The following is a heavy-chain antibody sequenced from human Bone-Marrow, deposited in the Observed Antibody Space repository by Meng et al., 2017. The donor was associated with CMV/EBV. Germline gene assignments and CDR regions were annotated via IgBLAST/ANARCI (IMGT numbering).Heavy chain of an antibody. V-gene: IGHV3-30*02. Sequence: SCAASGFSFSEYGLHWVRQAPGKGLEWVSFIQFDGNKKYYEDSVKGRFTISRDNSKNTLYLQMTSLRVEDTAMYYCAKDSTAVLVGYGLAVWGQGTTVTVSS. CDR3: AKDSTAVLVGYGLAV. J-gene: IGHJ6*02. D-gene: IGHD2-21*02. CDR2: IQFDGNKK. CDR1: GFSFSEYG.